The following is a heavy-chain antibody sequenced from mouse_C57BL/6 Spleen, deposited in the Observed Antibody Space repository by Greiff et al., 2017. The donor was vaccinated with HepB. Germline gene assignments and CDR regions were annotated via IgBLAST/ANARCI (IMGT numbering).Heavy chain of an antibody. CDR1: GYTFTSYW. Sequence: QVQLQQPGAELVKPGASVKLSCKASGYTFTSYWITWVKQRPGQGLEWIGGIYPGTGSTTYNEKFKSKATLTVDASSSTAYMQLSSLTSEDAAVYYCARFYDGYLPGDWGQGTTLTVSS. CDR2: IYPGTGST. V-gene: IGHV1-55*01. D-gene: IGHD2-3*01. CDR3: ARFYDGYLPGD. J-gene: IGHJ2*01.